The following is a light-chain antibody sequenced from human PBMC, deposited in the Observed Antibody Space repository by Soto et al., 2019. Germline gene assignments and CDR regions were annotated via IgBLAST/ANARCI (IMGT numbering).Light chain of an antibody. CDR1: SSDVGAYDY. CDR2: DVT. Sequence: QSALTQPASVSGSPAQSIAIACTGTSSDVGAYDYVSWYQQHPGKAPKVMIYDVTNRPSGVSNRFSGSKSGNTASLTISGLQAEDEADYYCSSYTSSSTYVFGTGTKLTVL. CDR3: SSYTSSSTYV. J-gene: IGLJ1*01. V-gene: IGLV2-14*01.